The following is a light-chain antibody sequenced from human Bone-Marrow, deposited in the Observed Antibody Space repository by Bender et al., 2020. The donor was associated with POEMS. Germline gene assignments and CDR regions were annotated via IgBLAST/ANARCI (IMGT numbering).Light chain of an antibody. CDR1: SSNIGAHA. Sequence: QSVLTQPPSASGTPGQRVTISCSGGSSNIGAHAVNWYQHLPGTAPKLLIYSSHRRPSEVPDRFYGSSSGTSAFLAISGLQSEDEADYYCAVWDDSLNGWVFGGGTKLTVL. CDR2: SSH. CDR3: AVWDDSLNGWV. V-gene: IGLV1-44*01. J-gene: IGLJ3*02.